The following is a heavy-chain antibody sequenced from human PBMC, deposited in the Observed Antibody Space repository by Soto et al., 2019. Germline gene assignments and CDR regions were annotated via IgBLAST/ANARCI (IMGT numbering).Heavy chain of an antibody. CDR1: GESISGYY. J-gene: IGHJ2*01. Sequence: SETLSLTCDVHGESISGYYWSWLRQTPGKGLEWIGEINHSGNTNSNPSLRSRVTMSVDPSKSQFSLKLSSVTAADTAVYYCARNPRLGCVGDCYSYFDLWGRGTLVTVSS. CDR3: ARNPRLGCVGDCYSYFDL. D-gene: IGHD2-21*02. V-gene: IGHV4-34*01. CDR2: INHSGNT.